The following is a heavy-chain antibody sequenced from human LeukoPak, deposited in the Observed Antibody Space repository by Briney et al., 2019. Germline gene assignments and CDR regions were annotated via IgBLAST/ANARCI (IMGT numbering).Heavy chain of an antibody. CDR2: ISYDGSNK. CDR1: GFTFSSYG. D-gene: IGHD3/OR15-3a*01. J-gene: IGHJ4*02. Sequence: PGGSLRLSCAASGFTFSSYGMHWVRQAPGKGLEWVAVISYDGSNKYYADSVKGRFTISRDNSKNTLYLQMNSLRAEDTAVYYCAKEPRPAGLDSTFDYWGQGTLVTVSS. CDR3: AKEPRPAGLDSTFDY. V-gene: IGHV3-30*18.